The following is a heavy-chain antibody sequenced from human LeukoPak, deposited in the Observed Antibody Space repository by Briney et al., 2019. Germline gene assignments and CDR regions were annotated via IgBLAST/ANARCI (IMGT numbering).Heavy chain of an antibody. D-gene: IGHD5-24*01. J-gene: IGHJ3*02. CDR3: ARAVEMATTDAFDI. CDR2: IYYSGST. V-gene: IGHV4-39*07. Sequence: SSETLSLTCTVSGGSISSYYWGWIRQPPGKGLEWIGSIYYSGSTYYNPSLKSRVTISVDTSKNQFSLKLSSVTAADTAVYYCARAVEMATTDAFDIWGQGTMVTVSS. CDR1: GGSISSYY.